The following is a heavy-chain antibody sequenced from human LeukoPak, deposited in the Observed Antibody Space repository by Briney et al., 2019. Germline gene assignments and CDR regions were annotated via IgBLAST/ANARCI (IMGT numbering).Heavy chain of an antibody. CDR1: GFTFSSYA. V-gene: IGHV3-23*01. D-gene: IGHD2-2*01. CDR2: ISGSGGST. CDR3: AKDGNIVVVPAEYFDY. Sequence: GGSLRLPCAASGFTFSSYAMSWVRQAPGKGLEWVSAISGSGGSTHYADSVKGRFTISRDNSKNTLYLQMNSLRAEDTAVYYCAKDGNIVVVPAEYFDYWGQGTLVTVSS. J-gene: IGHJ4*02.